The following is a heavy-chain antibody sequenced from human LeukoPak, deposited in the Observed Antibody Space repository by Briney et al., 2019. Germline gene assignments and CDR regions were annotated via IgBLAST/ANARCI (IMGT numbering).Heavy chain of an antibody. D-gene: IGHD6-6*01. CDR1: GGSFSGYY. CDR2: INHSGST. CDR3: ARIAARLAYYYGMDV. V-gene: IGHV4-34*01. Sequence: SETLSLTCAVYGGSFSGYYWSWIRQPPGKGLEWIGEINHSGSTNYNPSLKSRVTISVDTSKNQFSLKLSSVTAADTAVYYYARIAARLAYYYGMDVWGQGTTVTVSS. J-gene: IGHJ6*02.